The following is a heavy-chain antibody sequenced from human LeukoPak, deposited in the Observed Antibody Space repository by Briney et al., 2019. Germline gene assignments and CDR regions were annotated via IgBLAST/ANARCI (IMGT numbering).Heavy chain of an antibody. D-gene: IGHD1-26*01. J-gene: IGHJ3*02. CDR2: IDWDNAK. V-gene: IGHV2-70*17. Sequence: SGPALVEPTQTLTLTCTFSGFSLSSSGMCVTWIRQPPGKALEWLARIDWDNAKFHNTSLKTRFTVSKDTSKNQVVLTMTNMDPVDTTTYYCARMYRRSGSHRDAFDIWGRGTMVTVSS. CDR3: ARMYRRSGSHRDAFDI. CDR1: GFSLSSSGMC.